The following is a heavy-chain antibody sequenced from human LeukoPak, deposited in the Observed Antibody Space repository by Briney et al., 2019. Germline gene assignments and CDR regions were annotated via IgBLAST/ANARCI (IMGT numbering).Heavy chain of an antibody. CDR1: GFTFSSYS. CDR3: ARDSHGRYYYDSSGY. J-gene: IGHJ4*02. V-gene: IGHV3-21*01. Sequence: GGSLRLSCAASGFTFSSYSMNWVRQAPGKGLEWVSSISSSSSYIYYADSVKGRFTISRDNAKNSLYLQMNSLRAEDTAVYYCARDSHGRYYYDSSGYRGQGTLVTVSS. D-gene: IGHD3-22*01. CDR2: ISSSSSYI.